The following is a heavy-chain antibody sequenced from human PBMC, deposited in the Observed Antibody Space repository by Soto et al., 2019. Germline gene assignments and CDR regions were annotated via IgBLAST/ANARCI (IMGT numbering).Heavy chain of an antibody. CDR2: IFYTGTT. CDR3: ARLSRGAAADFDY. D-gene: IGHD6-13*01. J-gene: IGHJ4*02. V-gene: IGHV4-59*08. Sequence: SETMSLTCTVSGVSITSYYLSWIRQSPGKGLEWIGYIFYTGTTNYNPSLKSRVTISIDTSKNQFSLNLSSVTAADTGVYYCARLSRGAAADFDYWGQGTLVTVSS. CDR1: GVSITSYY.